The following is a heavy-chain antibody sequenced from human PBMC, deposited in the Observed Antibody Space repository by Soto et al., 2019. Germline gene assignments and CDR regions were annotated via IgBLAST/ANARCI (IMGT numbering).Heavy chain of an antibody. CDR1: GASISNGGYF. V-gene: IGHV4-31*03. Sequence: QVRLQESGPGLVKPSQTLSLTCTVSGASISNGGYFCTWLRHHPGKGLDWIGYSYFTGNAHYNPSLKSRTTISIDTSKNQFSLSLNSVTSADTAVYFCARGDLYVTTDFDSWGQGTMVTGSS. J-gene: IGHJ3*01. CDR2: SYFTGNA. D-gene: IGHD1-1*01. CDR3: ARGDLYVTTDFDS.